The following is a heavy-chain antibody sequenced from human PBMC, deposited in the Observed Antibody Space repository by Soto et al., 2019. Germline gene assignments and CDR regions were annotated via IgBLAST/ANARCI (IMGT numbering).Heavy chain of an antibody. CDR2: IYPGDSDT. V-gene: IGHV5-51*01. Sequence: GESLKISCKGSGYSFTSYWIGWVRQMPGKGLEWMGIIYPGDSDTRYSPPFQGQVTISADKSISTAYLQWSSLKASDTAMYYCARHSSVPAATRNYYYGMDVWGQGTTVTVSS. J-gene: IGHJ6*02. D-gene: IGHD2-2*01. CDR1: GYSFTSYW. CDR3: ARHSSVPAATRNYYYGMDV.